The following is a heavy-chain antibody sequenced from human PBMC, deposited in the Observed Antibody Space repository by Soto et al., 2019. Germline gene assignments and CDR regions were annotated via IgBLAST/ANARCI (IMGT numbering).Heavy chain of an antibody. CDR3: AKGGASYYYASSGYLSY. D-gene: IGHD3-22*01. CDR1: GFTFSSYA. Sequence: EVQLLESGGGLVQPGGSLRLSCAASGFTFSSYAMSWVRQAPGKGLEWVSAISGSGGSTYYANSVKGRFTISSANSKNTLYLQRNSRRAEDTAVYYWAKGGASYYYASSGYLSYWGQGTLVTVSS. J-gene: IGHJ4*02. V-gene: IGHV3-23*01. CDR2: ISGSGGST.